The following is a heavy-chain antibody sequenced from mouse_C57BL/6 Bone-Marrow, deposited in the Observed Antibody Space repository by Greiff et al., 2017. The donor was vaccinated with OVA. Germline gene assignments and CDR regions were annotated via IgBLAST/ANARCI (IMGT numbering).Heavy chain of an antibody. Sequence: VQLQQSGAELMKPGASVKLSCKATGYTFTGYWIEWVKQRPGHGLEWIGEIVPGSGSTNYTEKFKGKAPFTADTSSNTAYMQRSSRTPEDSAIYYCARSWLTGTGSFDYWGQGTTLTVSS. CDR3: ARSWLTGTGSFDY. D-gene: IGHD4-1*01. CDR2: IVPGSGST. J-gene: IGHJ2*01. V-gene: IGHV1-9*01. CDR1: GYTFTGYW.